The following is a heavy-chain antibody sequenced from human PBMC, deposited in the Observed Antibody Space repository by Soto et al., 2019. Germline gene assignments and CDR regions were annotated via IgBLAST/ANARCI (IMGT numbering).Heavy chain of an antibody. CDR3: ETERSDFVTVPHAPSAMVV. J-gene: IGHJ6*02. D-gene: IGHD2-21*02. V-gene: IGHV3-30*03. CDR1: RFSFNKLG. Sequence: GGTLRLSCTASRFSFNKLGMHWVGQTPDKGLEWVAGLSYDGNHDFYADSVRGRLIISRDNSKNTLFLQMHTLKADDTVIYYCETERSDFVTVPHAPSAMVVSGPALSLTLSS. CDR2: LSYDGNHD.